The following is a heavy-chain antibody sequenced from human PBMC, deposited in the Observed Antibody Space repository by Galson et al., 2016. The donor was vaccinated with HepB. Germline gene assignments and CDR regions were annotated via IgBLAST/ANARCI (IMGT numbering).Heavy chain of an antibody. CDR3: ARSVLDDTGYSPYYFDY. Sequence: TLSLTCTVSGGSISSGDYYWSWIRQHPGKGLEWIGYISDSGSTYYNPSLKSRVTISVDTSKNQFSLKLSSVTVADTAVYYCARSVLDDTGYSPYYFDYWGQGTLVTVSS. V-gene: IGHV4-31*03. CDR2: ISDSGST. CDR1: GGSISSGDYY. D-gene: IGHD3-9*01. J-gene: IGHJ4*02.